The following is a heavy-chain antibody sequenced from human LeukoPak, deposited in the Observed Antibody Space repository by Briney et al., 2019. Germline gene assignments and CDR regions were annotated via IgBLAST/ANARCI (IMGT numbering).Heavy chain of an antibody. V-gene: IGHV3-21*01. Sequence: PGGSLRLSCAASGFTFSSYSMNWVRQAPGKGLEWVSSISSSSSYIYYADSVKGRFTISRDNAKNSLYLQMNSLRAEDTAVYYCARQVAAAEQIDYWGQGTLVTVSS. D-gene: IGHD6-13*01. J-gene: IGHJ4*02. CDR1: GFTFSSYS. CDR3: ARQVAAAEQIDY. CDR2: ISSSSSYI.